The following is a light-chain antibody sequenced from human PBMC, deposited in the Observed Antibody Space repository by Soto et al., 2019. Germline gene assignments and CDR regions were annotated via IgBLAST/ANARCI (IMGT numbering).Light chain of an antibody. V-gene: IGKV3-20*01. CDR3: QQHNTSPHT. Sequence: DTVLTQSPGTLSLSPGERATLSCRASQSVSSHQLSWYQLKAGQSHRLLIYGTSNRATGIPDRFSGSGSGTNFTLTISRLEPEDFAVYYCQQHNTSPHTFGQGTKVDIK. CDR1: QSVSSHQ. CDR2: GTS. J-gene: IGKJ1*01.